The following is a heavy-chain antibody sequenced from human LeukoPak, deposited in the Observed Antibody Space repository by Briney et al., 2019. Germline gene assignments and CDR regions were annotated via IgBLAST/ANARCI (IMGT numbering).Heavy chain of an antibody. CDR3: AREAGCGGDCYRPAQGYYFDY. Sequence: SETLSLTCAVYGGSFSGYYWSWIRQPPGKGLELIGEINHSGSTNYNPSLKSRVTISVDTSKSQFSLKLSSVTAADTAVYYRAREAGCGGDCYRPAQGYYFDYWGQGTLVTVSS. V-gene: IGHV4-34*01. J-gene: IGHJ4*02. D-gene: IGHD2-21*02. CDR2: INHSGST. CDR1: GGSFSGYY.